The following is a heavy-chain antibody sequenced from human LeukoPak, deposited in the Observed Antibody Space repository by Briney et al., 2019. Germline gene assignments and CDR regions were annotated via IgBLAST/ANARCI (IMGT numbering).Heavy chain of an antibody. CDR3: ARAPYYYGSGSYPSPDY. CDR2: INSEGSST. Sequence: GGSLRLSGAASGFTCSSYSMNWVRQAPGKGRVWVSCINSEGSSTSHADSVKGRFTISRDNAKNALYLQMNSLRAEDTAVYYCARAPYYYGSGSYPSPDYWGQGTLVTVSS. CDR1: GFTCSSYS. D-gene: IGHD3-10*01. V-gene: IGHV3-74*01. J-gene: IGHJ4*02.